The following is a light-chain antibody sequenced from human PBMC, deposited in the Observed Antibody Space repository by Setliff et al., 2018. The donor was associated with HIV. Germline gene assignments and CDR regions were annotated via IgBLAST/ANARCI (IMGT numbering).Light chain of an antibody. V-gene: IGLV2-14*01. CDR2: EVS. J-gene: IGLJ1*01. Sequence: ALAQPASVSGSPGQSITISCTGTSSDVGGFNYVSWYQHHPGKAPKLMIYEVSNRPSGVSNRFSGSKSGNTASLTISGLQAEDEADYYCTSYSSRSTPYVFGTGTRSPS. CDR1: SSDVGGFNY. CDR3: TSYSSRSTPYV.